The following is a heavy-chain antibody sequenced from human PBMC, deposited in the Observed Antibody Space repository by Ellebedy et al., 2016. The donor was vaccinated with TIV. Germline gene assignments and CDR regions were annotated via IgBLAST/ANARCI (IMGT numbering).Heavy chain of an antibody. Sequence: GESLKISCVASGFSFSTYSMDWVRQAPGKGLEWVSSITSNSHYIYYTDSVKGRFTIFRDNAKNSVYLQMNSLRADDTAVYYRAREGAARPVDYWGQGTLVTVSS. CDR3: AREGAARPVDY. J-gene: IGHJ4*02. CDR1: GFSFSTYS. D-gene: IGHD6-6*01. V-gene: IGHV3-21*06. CDR2: ITSNSHYI.